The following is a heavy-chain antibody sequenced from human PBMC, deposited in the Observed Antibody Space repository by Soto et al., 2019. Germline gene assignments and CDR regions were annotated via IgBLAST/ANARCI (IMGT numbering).Heavy chain of an antibody. CDR1: GGSISSSSYY. CDR3: ARQMTTVTTFLFTPTSYFDY. CDR2: IYYSGST. J-gene: IGHJ4*02. Sequence: TSETLSLTCTVAGGSISSSSYYWGWIRQPPGKGLEWIGSIYYSGSTYYNPSLKSRVTISVDTSKNQFSLKLSSVTAADTAVYYCARQMTTVTTFLFTPTSYFDYWGQGTLVTVSS. D-gene: IGHD4-4*01. V-gene: IGHV4-39*01.